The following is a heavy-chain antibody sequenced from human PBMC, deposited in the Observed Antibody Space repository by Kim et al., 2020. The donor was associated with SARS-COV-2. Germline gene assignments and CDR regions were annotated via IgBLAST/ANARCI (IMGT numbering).Heavy chain of an antibody. D-gene: IGHD3-22*01. Sequence: ASVKVSCKASGYTFTSYGISWVRQAPGQGLEWMGWISAYNGNTNYAQKLQGRVTMTTDTSTSTAYMELRSLRSDDTAVYYCARHYYDSSCAPVDFWGQGTLATVSS. CDR3: ARHYYDSSCAPVDF. J-gene: IGHJ4*02. CDR2: ISAYNGNT. CDR1: GYTFTSYG. V-gene: IGHV1-18*01.